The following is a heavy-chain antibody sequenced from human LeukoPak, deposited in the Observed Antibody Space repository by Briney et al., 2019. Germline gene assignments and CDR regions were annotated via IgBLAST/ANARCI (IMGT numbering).Heavy chain of an antibody. Sequence: GGSLRLSCAASGFTFSSYSMNWVRQAPGEVLEWVSSITSSGRYIYSADSVKGRFTISRDNSENSLYLQMDSLTAEDTAVYYCTRKGSQWAFLVDYWGQGTRVAVSP. J-gene: IGHJ4*02. V-gene: IGHV3-21*01. CDR1: GFTFSSYS. CDR3: TRKGSQWAFLVDY. D-gene: IGHD2/OR15-2a*01. CDR2: ITSSGRYI.